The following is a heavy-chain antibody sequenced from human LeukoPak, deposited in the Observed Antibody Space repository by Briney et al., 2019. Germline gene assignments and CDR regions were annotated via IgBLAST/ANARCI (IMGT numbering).Heavy chain of an antibody. J-gene: IGHJ4*02. CDR1: GFTFSSYS. CDR3: ASRAIAVANA. CDR2: ISYDGSSK. D-gene: IGHD6-19*01. Sequence: GGSLRLSCAASGFTFSSYSMSWVRQGPGKGLEWVAVISYDGSSKYYADSVKGRFTISRDNSKNTLYLQMNSLRAEDTAVYYCASRAIAVANARGQGTLVTVSS. V-gene: IGHV3-30*03.